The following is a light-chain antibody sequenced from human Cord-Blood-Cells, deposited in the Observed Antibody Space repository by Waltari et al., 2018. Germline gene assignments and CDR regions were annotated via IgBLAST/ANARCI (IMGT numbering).Light chain of an antibody. Sequence: QSALTQPASVSGSPGQSITTSCTGTRSDVGSYNLVSWYQQHPGKAPKLMIYEGSKRPSGVANRFSGSKSGNTASLTVSGLQAEDEADYYYGSYAGSRRVFGGGTKLTVL. V-gene: IGLV2-23*01. J-gene: IGLJ3*02. CDR3: GSYAGSRRV. CDR1: RSDVGSYNL. CDR2: EGS.